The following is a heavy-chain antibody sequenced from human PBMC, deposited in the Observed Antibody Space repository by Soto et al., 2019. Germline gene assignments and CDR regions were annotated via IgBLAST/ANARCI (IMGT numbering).Heavy chain of an antibody. D-gene: IGHD2-2*01. Sequence: EVQLVESGGGLVKPGGSLRLSYEASGFTFSSCGMNWLRKAPGKGLEWVASISSGTSYLYSADSVKGRFSTSRDNAKNILYLEMYALRTEDTAVYYCARDPSEGRVGNWFESWGQGTLVTVSS. J-gene: IGHJ5*01. CDR2: ISSGTSYL. V-gene: IGHV3-21*01. CDR1: GFTFSSCG. CDR3: ARDPSEGRVGNWFES.